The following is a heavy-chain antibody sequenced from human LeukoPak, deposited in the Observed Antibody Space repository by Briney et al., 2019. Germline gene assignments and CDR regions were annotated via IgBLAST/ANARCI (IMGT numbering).Heavy chain of an antibody. CDR1: GFTFSSYS. J-gene: IGHJ4*02. V-gene: IGHV3-21*01. D-gene: IGHD3-22*01. CDR2: I. CDR3: ASNYYDSSGYYYG. Sequence: GGSLRLSCAASGFTFSSYSMNWVRQAPGKGLEWVSSIVKGRFTISRDNAKNSLYLQMNSLRAEDTAVYYCASNYYDSSGYYYGWGQGTLVTVSS.